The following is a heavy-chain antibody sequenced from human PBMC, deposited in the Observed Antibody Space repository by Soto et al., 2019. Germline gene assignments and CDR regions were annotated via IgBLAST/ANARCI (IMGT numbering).Heavy chain of an antibody. D-gene: IGHD5-12*01. CDR2: ILPIFGTA. Sequence: QVQLVQSGAEVKKPGSSVKVSCKASGGTFSSYAISWVRQSPGQGLEWMGGILPIFGTANYAQKFQGRVTITADESTSTAYMERSSLRSEDKAVYYCSPLESGYEDYWGQGTLVTVSS. V-gene: IGHV1-69*12. J-gene: IGHJ4*02. CDR1: GGTFSSYA. CDR3: SPLESGYEDY.